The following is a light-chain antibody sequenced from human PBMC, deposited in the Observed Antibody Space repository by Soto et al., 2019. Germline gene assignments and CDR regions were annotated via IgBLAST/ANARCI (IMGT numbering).Light chain of an antibody. V-gene: IGKV1-5*03. Sequence: DIPMTQSPSTLSASVGDRVTITCRASQSIDTALAWYQQKPGKAPNLLIYRASNLDSGVPSRFSGSASGTEFTLAISSLQHDDFATYYCQQYGRFLTFGQGTKLELK. CDR1: QSIDTA. CDR3: QQYGRFLT. J-gene: IGKJ2*01. CDR2: RAS.